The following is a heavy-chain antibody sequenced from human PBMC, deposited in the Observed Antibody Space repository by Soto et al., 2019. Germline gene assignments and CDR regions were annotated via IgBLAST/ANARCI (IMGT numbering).Heavy chain of an antibody. Sequence: PGGSLRLSCAASGFTFSSYAMSWVRQAPGKGLEWVSAISGSGGSTYYADSVKGRFTISRDNSKNTLYLQMNSLRAEDTAVYYCAKDHDILTGPWIFDYWGQGTLVTVSS. CDR2: ISGSGGST. CDR3: AKDHDILTGPWIFDY. J-gene: IGHJ4*02. D-gene: IGHD3-9*01. V-gene: IGHV3-23*01. CDR1: GFTFSSYA.